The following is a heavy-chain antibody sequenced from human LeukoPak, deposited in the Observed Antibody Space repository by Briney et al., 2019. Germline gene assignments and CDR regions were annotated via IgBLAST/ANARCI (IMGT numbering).Heavy chain of an antibody. CDR3: ARDFTTAYSYGSSGDYADY. CDR1: GFTFSDYY. J-gene: IGHJ4*02. CDR2: ISLSGSKI. V-gene: IGHV3-11*01. Sequence: GGSLRLSCAASGFTFSDYYMSWIRQAPGKGLEWISYISLSGSKIYYADSVKGRFTISRDNPKNSLYLQMNSLRVEDTAVYYCARDFTTAYSYGSSGDYADYWGQGSLVTVSS. D-gene: IGHD2-15*01.